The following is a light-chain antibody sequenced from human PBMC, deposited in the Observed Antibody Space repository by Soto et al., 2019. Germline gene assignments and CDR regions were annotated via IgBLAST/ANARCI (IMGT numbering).Light chain of an antibody. J-gene: IGKJ2*01. CDR1: QSVRNY. Sequence: DMQMTQSPSSLSASVGDRVTLTCRASQSVRNYLNWYQQKPGKAPKLLISVASSLQSGVPSRFSGSGSGTDFTFTIISLQPEDFSTYYCQQSYTSTHTFGQGTKLEIK. CDR3: QQSYTSTHT. CDR2: VAS. V-gene: IGKV1-39*01.